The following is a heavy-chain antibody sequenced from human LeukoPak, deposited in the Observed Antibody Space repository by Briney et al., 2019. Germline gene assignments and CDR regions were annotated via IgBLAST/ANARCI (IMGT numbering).Heavy chain of an antibody. J-gene: IGHJ4*02. CDR1: GFTFSNYA. D-gene: IGHD6-6*01. V-gene: IGHV3-23*05. Sequence: GGSLRLSCTASGFTFSNYAMSWVRQAPGKGLEYISVTYSSGATYYADSVRDRFTISRDNSRNTLYLQMNSLRPEDTAVYYCAREPTYRSSLDFWGQGTLVTVSS. CDR3: AREPTYRSSLDF. CDR2: TYSSGAT.